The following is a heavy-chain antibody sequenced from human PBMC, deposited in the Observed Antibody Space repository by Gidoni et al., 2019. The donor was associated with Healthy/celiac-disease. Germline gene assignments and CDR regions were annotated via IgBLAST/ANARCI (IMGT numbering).Heavy chain of an antibody. CDR2: ISGSGGST. J-gene: IGHJ4*02. D-gene: IGHD2-21*02. CDR1: GFPFSSYA. Sequence: EVQLLESGGGLVQPGGSPRLSCAASGFPFSSYAMSWVRQAPGKGLEWVSAISGSGGSTYYADSVKGRFTISRDNSKNTLYLQMNSLRAEDTAVYYCAKELAYCGGDCYFDTLPPFDYWGQGTLVTVSS. CDR3: AKELAYCGGDCYFDTLPPFDY. V-gene: IGHV3-23*01.